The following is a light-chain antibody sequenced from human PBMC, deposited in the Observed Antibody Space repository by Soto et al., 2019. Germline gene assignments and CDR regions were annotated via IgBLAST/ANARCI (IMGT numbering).Light chain of an antibody. CDR2: AAS. J-gene: IGKJ5*01. Sequence: DLQVPQSRSTLPASVGDGITITCGASESISRWLAWYQQKPGKAPKLLIYAASSLQSGVPSRFSGSGSGTDFTLTISSLQPEDFATYYCQQSYSTPITFGQGTRLEIK. V-gene: IGKV1-39*01. CDR1: ESISRW. CDR3: QQSYSTPIT.